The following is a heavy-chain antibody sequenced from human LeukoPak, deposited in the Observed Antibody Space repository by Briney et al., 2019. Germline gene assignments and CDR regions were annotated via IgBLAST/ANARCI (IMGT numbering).Heavy chain of an antibody. D-gene: IGHD1-26*01. CDR1: GGSISISTYY. CDR3: ARLVGEAAHHFDY. Sequence: SETLSLTCTVSGGSISISTYYWAYIRQPPGKGLEWLGTIYYSGTTYYNPSLKSRVTMSVDTSREQFSLKLSSVTAADTALYYCARLVGEAAHHFDYWGQGTLVTVSA. CDR2: IYYSGTT. V-gene: IGHV4-39*01. J-gene: IGHJ4*02.